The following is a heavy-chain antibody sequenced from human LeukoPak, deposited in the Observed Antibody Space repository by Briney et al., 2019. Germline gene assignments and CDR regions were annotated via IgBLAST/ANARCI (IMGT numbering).Heavy chain of an antibody. CDR2: IWYDGSNK. Sequence: GGSLRLSCAASGFTFSSYGMHWVRQAPGKGLEWVAVIWYDGSNKYYADSVKGRFTISRDNSKNTLCLQMNSLRAEDTAVYYCARDGRISYYDSSGPFDYWGQGTLVTVSS. V-gene: IGHV3-33*01. D-gene: IGHD3-22*01. CDR3: ARDGRISYYDSSGPFDY. CDR1: GFTFSSYG. J-gene: IGHJ4*02.